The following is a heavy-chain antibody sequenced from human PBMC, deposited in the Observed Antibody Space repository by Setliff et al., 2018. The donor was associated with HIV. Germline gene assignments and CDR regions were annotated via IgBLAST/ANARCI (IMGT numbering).Heavy chain of an antibody. CDR2: ISTSGST. D-gene: IGHD4-17*01. Sequence: KPSETLSLTCTVSGGSISSGGYYWNWIRQPAGKGLEWIGRISTSGSTNYNPSLKSRVTISVDTSKNQFSLRVRSVTAADTAVYYCARLGMTTVGIGDVFDIWGQGAMVTVSS. V-gene: IGHV4-61*02. J-gene: IGHJ3*02. CDR3: ARLGMTTVGIGDVFDI. CDR1: GGSISSGGYY.